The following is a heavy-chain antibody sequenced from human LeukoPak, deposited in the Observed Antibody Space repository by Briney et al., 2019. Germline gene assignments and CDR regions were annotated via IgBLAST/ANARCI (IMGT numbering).Heavy chain of an antibody. Sequence: GGSLRLSCAASGFTFSNYWMHWVRQAPGKGLAWVSRINTDGCSTSYADSVKGRFTISRDNSKNTLYLQMNSLRAEDTAVYYCAKGGQWLVPGKNYFDYWGQGTLVTVSS. J-gene: IGHJ4*02. CDR1: GFTFSNYW. D-gene: IGHD6-19*01. CDR2: INTDGCST. V-gene: IGHV3-74*01. CDR3: AKGGQWLVPGKNYFDY.